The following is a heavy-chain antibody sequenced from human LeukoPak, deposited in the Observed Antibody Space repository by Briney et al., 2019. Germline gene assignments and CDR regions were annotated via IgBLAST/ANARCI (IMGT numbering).Heavy chain of an antibody. CDR2: IYYSGST. Sequence: SETLSLTCTVSGGSISSYYWSWIRQPPGKGLEWIGYIYYSGSTKYNPSLKSRVTISVDTSKNQFSLKLSSVTAADTAVYYCARVVVVPAADYPRYYYYGMDVWGQGTTVTVSS. D-gene: IGHD2-2*01. CDR3: ARVVVVPAADYPRYYYYGMDV. CDR1: GGSISSYY. J-gene: IGHJ6*02. V-gene: IGHV4-59*01.